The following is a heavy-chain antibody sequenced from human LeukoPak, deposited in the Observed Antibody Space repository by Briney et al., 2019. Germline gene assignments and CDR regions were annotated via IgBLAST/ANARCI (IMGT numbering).Heavy chain of an antibody. Sequence: PSQTLSLTCTASGGSISSGSYYWSWIRQPAGKGLEWIGRIYTSGSTNYNPSLKSRVTISVDTSKNQFSLKLSSVTAADTAVYYCARVRPSAYGDYGDAFDIWGQRTMVTVSS. CDR2: IYTSGST. V-gene: IGHV4-61*02. CDR3: ARVRPSAYGDYGDAFDI. J-gene: IGHJ3*02. CDR1: GGSISSGSYY. D-gene: IGHD4-17*01.